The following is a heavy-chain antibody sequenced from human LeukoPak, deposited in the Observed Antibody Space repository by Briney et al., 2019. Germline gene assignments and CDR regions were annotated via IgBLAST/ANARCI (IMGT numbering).Heavy chain of an antibody. D-gene: IGHD6-13*01. J-gene: IGHJ4*02. CDR1: GGSISSYY. CDR3: ARDRQQLVFDY. V-gene: IGHV4-59*06. CDR2: IYYSGST. Sequence: SETLSLTCTVSGGSISSYYWSWIRQHPGKGLEWIGYIYYSGSTYYNPSLKSRVTISVDTSKNQFSLKLSSVTAADTAVYYCARDRQQLVFDYWGQGTLVTVSS.